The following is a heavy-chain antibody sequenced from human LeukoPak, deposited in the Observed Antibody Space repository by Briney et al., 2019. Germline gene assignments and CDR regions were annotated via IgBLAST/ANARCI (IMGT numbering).Heavy chain of an antibody. Sequence: GSSLRLSCAASGLTFSSYSMNWVRQAPGKGLERVSPISSSSSYIHYADSVKGRFSISRDNAKNSLYLQMNSLRAEDTALCYCAIDRGVIDYWGQGTLVTVSS. CDR1: GLTFSSYS. V-gene: IGHV3-21*01. D-gene: IGHD2-8*01. CDR2: ISSSSSYI. CDR3: AIDRGVIDY. J-gene: IGHJ4*02.